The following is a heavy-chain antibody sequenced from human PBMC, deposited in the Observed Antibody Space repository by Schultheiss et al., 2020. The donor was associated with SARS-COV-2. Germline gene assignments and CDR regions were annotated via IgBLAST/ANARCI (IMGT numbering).Heavy chain of an antibody. CDR2: IYYSGST. V-gene: IGHV4-34*01. D-gene: IGHD2/OR15-2a*01. Sequence: SQTLSLTCAVYGGSFSGYYWSWIRQPPGKGLEWIGYIYYSGSTYYNPSLKSLVTISVDTSKNQFSLKLSSVTAADTAVYYCARLIRGGLDYWGQGTLVTVSS. J-gene: IGHJ4*02. CDR1: GGSFSGYY. CDR3: ARLIRGGLDY.